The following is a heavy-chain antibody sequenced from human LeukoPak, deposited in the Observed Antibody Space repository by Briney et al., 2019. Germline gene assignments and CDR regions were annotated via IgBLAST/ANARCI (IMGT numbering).Heavy chain of an antibody. CDR2: INAGNGNT. CDR3: ASEGDYYDSSGLDY. CDR1: GYTFTSYA. D-gene: IGHD3-22*01. Sequence: GASVKVSCKASGYTFTSYAMHWVRQAPGQRLEWMGWINAGNGNTKYSQKFQGRVTITRDTSASTAYMELSSLRSEDTAVYYCASEGDYYDSSGLDYWGQGTLVTVSS. J-gene: IGHJ4*02. V-gene: IGHV1-3*01.